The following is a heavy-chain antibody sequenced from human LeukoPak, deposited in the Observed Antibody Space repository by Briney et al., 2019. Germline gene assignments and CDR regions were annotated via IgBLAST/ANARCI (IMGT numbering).Heavy chain of an antibody. V-gene: IGHV4-30-4*08. J-gene: IGHJ4*02. Sequence: SETLSLTCTVSGGSISSGDYYWRWIRQPPGKGLEWIGYIYYSGSTYYNPSLKSRVTISVDTSKNQFSLKLSSVTAADTAVYYCARDPRAAAGTREWGQGTLVTVSS. CDR3: ARDPRAAAGTRE. CDR2: IYYSGST. D-gene: IGHD6-13*01. CDR1: GGSISSGDYY.